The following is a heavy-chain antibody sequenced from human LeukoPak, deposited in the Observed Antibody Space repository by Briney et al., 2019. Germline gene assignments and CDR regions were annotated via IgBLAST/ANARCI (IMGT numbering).Heavy chain of an antibody. CDR1: GYTFTSYD. D-gene: IGHD3-10*01. CDR2: MNPNSGNT. Sequence: ASVKVSCKASGYTFTSYDINWVRQATGQGLEWMGWMNPNSGNTGYAQKFQGRVTMTRNTSISTAYMELSSLRSEDTAVCYCARGLVPFMVRGVIWGQGTLVTVSS. CDR3: ARGLVPFMVRGVI. V-gene: IGHV1-8*01. J-gene: IGHJ4*02.